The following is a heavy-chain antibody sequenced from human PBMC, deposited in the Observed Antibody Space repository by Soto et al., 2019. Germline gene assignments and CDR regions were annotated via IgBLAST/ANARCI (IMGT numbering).Heavy chain of an antibody. D-gene: IGHD3-3*01. V-gene: IGHV1-24*01. CDR1: GYTLTELS. CDR3: ATGITISHNWFDP. J-gene: IGHJ5*02. CDR2: FDPEDGET. Sequence: GSVKVSCKVSGYTLTELSMHWVRQAPGKGREWMGGFDPEDGETIYAQKFQGRVTMTEDTSTDTAYMELSSLRSEDTAVYYCATGITISHNWFDPWGQGTLVTVSS.